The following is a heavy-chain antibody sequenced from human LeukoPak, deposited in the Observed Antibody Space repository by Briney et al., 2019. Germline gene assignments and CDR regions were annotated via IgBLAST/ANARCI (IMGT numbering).Heavy chain of an antibody. Sequence: SETLSLTCTVSGGSISSETYYWPWVRQPAGKGLEWIGYIYHSGSTYYNPSLKSRVTISVDRSKNQFSPKLSSVTAADTAVYYCARVRGSPYYYMDVWGKGTTVTVSS. CDR1: GGSISSETYY. V-gene: IGHV4-61*10. CDR2: IYHSGST. CDR3: ARVRGSPYYYMDV. D-gene: IGHD3-10*01. J-gene: IGHJ6*03.